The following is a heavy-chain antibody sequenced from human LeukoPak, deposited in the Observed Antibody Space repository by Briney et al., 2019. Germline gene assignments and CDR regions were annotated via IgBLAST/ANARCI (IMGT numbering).Heavy chain of an antibody. Sequence: ASVKDSCKASGYTFTSYVISWVRQAPGQGLEWMGWISAYNGNTNYAQKLQGRVTMTTDTSTSTAYMELRSLRSDDTAVYYCARGFLSYYGSGSSSFDYWGQGTLVTVSS. CDR3: ARGFLSYYGSGSSSFDY. D-gene: IGHD3-10*01. J-gene: IGHJ4*02. CDR2: ISAYNGNT. V-gene: IGHV1-18*01. CDR1: GYTFTSYV.